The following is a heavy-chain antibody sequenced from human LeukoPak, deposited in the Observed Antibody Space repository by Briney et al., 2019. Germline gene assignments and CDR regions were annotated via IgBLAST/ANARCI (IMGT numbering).Heavy chain of an antibody. Sequence: SETLSLTCTVSGGSISSYYWSWIRQPPGKGLEWIGYIYYTGRTNYSPSLKSRVTISVDTSKNQFSLKLSSVTAEDTAVYYCARHGRSGYSIDWPALDYWGQGSLVTVSS. CDR3: ARHGRSGYSIDWPALDY. V-gene: IGHV4-59*08. CDR1: GGSISSYY. D-gene: IGHD5-18*01. J-gene: IGHJ4*02. CDR2: IYYTGRT.